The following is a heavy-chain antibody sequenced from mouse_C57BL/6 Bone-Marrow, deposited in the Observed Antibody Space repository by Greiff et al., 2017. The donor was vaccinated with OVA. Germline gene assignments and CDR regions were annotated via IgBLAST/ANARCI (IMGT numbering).Heavy chain of an antibody. CDR2: ISYDGSN. V-gene: IGHV3-6*01. D-gene: IGHD4-1*01. CDR1: GYSIPSGYY. J-gene: IGHJ1*03. Sequence: VQRVESGPGLVKPSQSLSLTCSVTGYSIPSGYYWNWIRQFPGNKLEWMGYISYDGSNNYNPSLKNRISITRDTSKNQFFLKLNSVTTEDTATYYCARDGTNDVWGTGTTVTVSS. CDR3: ARDGTNDV.